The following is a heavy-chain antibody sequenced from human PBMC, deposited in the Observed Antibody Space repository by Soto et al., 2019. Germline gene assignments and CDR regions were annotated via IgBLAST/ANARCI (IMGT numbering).Heavy chain of an antibody. CDR1: GGTFSSYA. D-gene: IGHD6-19*01. CDR2: IIPIFGTA. CDR3: AGGKRSSGWVHVPYYGMDV. Sequence: ASVEVSCKASGGTFSSYAISWVRQAPGQGLEWMGGIIPIFGTANYAQKFQGRVTITADESTSTAYMELSSLRSEDTAVYYCAGGKRSSGWVHVPYYGMDVWGQGTTVTVSS. J-gene: IGHJ6*02. V-gene: IGHV1-69*13.